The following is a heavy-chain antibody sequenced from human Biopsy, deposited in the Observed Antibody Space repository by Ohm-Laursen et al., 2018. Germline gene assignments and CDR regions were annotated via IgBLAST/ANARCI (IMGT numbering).Heavy chain of an antibody. CDR3: ARDDGFYARTSGMDV. D-gene: IGHD2-8*01. CDR2: INSDASYI. V-gene: IGHV3-21*01. Sequence: SLRLSCSASTFTFSSDSVYWVRQAPGKGLEWVSYINSDASYIYYGVSVRGRFTISRDNAKNSVYLQMNSLRVEDTAVYYFARDDGFYARTSGMDVWGQGTTVTVSS. J-gene: IGHJ6*02. CDR1: TFTFSSDS.